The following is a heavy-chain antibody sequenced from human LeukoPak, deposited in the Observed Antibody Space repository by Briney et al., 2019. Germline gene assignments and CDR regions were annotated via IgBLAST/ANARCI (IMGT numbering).Heavy chain of an antibody. V-gene: IGHV1-8*01. Sequence: ASVKVSCKASGYTFTSYDINWVRQATGQGLEWMGWMNPNSGNTGYAQKFQGRVTMTRNTSISTAYMELSSLRSEDTAVYYCARGPEGFLASGDYYYYGMDVWGQGTTVTVSS. CDR1: GYTFTSYD. CDR2: MNPNSGNT. D-gene: IGHD3-3*01. CDR3: ARGPEGFLASGDYYYYGMDV. J-gene: IGHJ6*02.